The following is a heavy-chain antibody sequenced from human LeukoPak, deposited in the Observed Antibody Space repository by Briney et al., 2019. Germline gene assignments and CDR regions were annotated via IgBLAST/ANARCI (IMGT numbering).Heavy chain of an antibody. CDR2: INQDASEI. Sequence: GSLRLSCAASGFTFSTYWMNWYRQAPGKGLEWVGNINQDASEINYADSVRGRFTISRDNAKNSLHLQMNGLRAEDTAVYYCATDRDNSDWQKRFDSWGQGTLVTVSS. V-gene: IGHV3-7*01. J-gene: IGHJ4*02. CDR1: GFTFSTYW. CDR3: ATDRDNSDWQKRFDS. D-gene: IGHD2-21*02.